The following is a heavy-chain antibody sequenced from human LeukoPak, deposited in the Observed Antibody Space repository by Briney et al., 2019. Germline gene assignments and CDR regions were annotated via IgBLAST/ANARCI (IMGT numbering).Heavy chain of an antibody. CDR1: GYTFTGYY. CDR3: ARGGGLAVAGTRFDY. J-gene: IGHJ4*02. D-gene: IGHD6-13*01. CDR2: IDPNGGGT. Sequence: ASVKVSCKASGYTFTGYYMHWVRQAPGQGLEWMGWIDPNGGGTKYARKFQGRITMARDTSISTAYMELSRPTSDDTAVYYCARGGGLAVAGTRFDYWGQGTLVTVSS. V-gene: IGHV1-2*02.